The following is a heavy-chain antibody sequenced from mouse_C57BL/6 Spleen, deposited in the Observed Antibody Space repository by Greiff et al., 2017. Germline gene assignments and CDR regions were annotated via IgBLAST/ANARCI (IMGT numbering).Heavy chain of an antibody. CDR3: ARPHGNYLYYYAMDY. J-gene: IGHJ4*01. CDR1: GYTFTSYW. Sequence: QVQLQQPGAELVRPGTSVKLSCKASGYTFTSYWMHWVKQRPGQGLEWIGVIDPSDSYTNYNQKFKGKATLTVDTSSSTAYMQLSSLTSEDSAVYYCARPHGNYLYYYAMDYWGQGTSVTVSS. D-gene: IGHD2-1*01. CDR2: IDPSDSYT. V-gene: IGHV1-59*01.